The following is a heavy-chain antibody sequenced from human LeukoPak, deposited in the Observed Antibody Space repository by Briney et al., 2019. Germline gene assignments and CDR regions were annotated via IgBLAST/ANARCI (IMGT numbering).Heavy chain of an antibody. Sequence: SETLSLTCTVSGGSISSGGYYWSWIRQHPGKGLEWIGYIYYGGSTYYNPSLKSRVTISVDTSKNQFSLKLSSVTAADTAVYYCARGRAAAGLFDYWGQGTLVTVSS. CDR1: GGSISSGGYY. CDR2: IYYGGST. V-gene: IGHV4-31*03. J-gene: IGHJ4*02. D-gene: IGHD6-13*01. CDR3: ARGRAAAGLFDY.